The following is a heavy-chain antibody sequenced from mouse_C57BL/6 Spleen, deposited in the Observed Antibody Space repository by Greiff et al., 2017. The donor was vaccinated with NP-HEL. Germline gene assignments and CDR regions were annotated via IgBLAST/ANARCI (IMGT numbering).Heavy chain of an antibody. V-gene: IGHV5-4*01. J-gene: IGHJ2*01. CDR1: GFTFSSYA. CDR2: ISDGGSYT. CDR3: ARDPSSYYGSSYDYFDY. Sequence: EVKVVESGGGLVKPGGSLKLSCAASGFTFSSYAMSWVRQTPEKRLEWVATISDGGSYTYYPDNVKGRFTISRDNAKNNLYLQMSHLKSEDTAMYYCARDPSSYYGSSYDYFDYWGQGTTLTVSS. D-gene: IGHD1-1*01.